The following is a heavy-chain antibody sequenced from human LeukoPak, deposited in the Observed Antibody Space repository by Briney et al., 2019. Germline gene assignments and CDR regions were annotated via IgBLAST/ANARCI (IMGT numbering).Heavy chain of an antibody. CDR1: GFTFGDYT. CDR2: IRSKAYGGTT. Sequence: PGGSLRLSRTVSGFTFGDYTMSWFRQAPGKGLGWVGFIRSKAYGGTTEYAASVKGRFTISRDDSKSIAYLQMNSLQSEDTAVYYCTRNMLGIAWFDPWGQGTLVTVSS. CDR3: TRNMLGIAWFDP. D-gene: IGHD7-27*01. V-gene: IGHV3-49*03. J-gene: IGHJ5*02.